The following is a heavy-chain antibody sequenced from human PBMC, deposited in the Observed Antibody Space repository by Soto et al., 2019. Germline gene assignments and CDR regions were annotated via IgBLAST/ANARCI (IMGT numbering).Heavy chain of an antibody. D-gene: IGHD3-3*01. CDR3: TIGGVSMGTNWFAP. CDR2: VKSKTDGETT. V-gene: IGHV3-15*07. CDR1: GLTFNNAW. Sequence: EVQLVESGGGLVKPGESLRLSCAASGLTFNNAWMNWVRQAPGKGLEWVGRVKSKTDGETTEYAAPVIGRFSVSRDDSKNTVYLHMNSLKSEDTAVYYCTIGGVSMGTNWFAPWGQGTQVTVSS. J-gene: IGHJ5*02.